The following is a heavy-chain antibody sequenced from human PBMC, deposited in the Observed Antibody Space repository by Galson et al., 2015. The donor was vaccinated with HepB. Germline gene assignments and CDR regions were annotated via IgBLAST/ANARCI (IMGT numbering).Heavy chain of an antibody. CDR2: ITSNGGRP. V-gene: IGHV3-23*01. J-gene: IGHJ4*02. CDR3: AKDGIMVSNNPYQLHF. D-gene: IGHD2-8*01. CDR1: GFTFSRYA. Sequence: SLRLSCAASGFTFSRYAMTWVRQAPGKGLDWISSITSNGGRPFYTNSVKGRFTISRDNSRNTVVLQLSSLRPEDTAVYYCAKDGIMVSNNPYQLHFWGQGTLGSVSS.